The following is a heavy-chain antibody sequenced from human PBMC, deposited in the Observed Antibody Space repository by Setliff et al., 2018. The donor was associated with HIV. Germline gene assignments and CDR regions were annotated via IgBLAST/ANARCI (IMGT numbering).Heavy chain of an antibody. V-gene: IGHV1-2*02. Sequence: ASVKVSCKASGYSFTAYYMHWVRQAPGQGLEWMGWINPNSGGTNYAQKFQGRVTLTVDDSMTTAYMELTSLTSDDTAVYFCARSPLDYDGSDYYYRYFDLWGVGTLVTVSS. J-gene: IGHJ4*02. CDR1: GYSFTAYY. CDR2: INPNSGGT. D-gene: IGHD3-22*01. CDR3: ARSPLDYDGSDYYYRYFDL.